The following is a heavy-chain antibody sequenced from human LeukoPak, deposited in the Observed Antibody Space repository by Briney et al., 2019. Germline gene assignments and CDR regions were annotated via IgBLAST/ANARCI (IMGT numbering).Heavy chain of an antibody. CDR2: INSDGSST. CDR3: AKDSGWLDTQDAFDI. D-gene: IGHD6-19*01. CDR1: GFTFSSYW. Sequence: GGSLRLSCAASGFTFSSYWMHWVRQAPGKGLVWVSRINSDGSSTSYADSVKGRFTISRDNAKNTLYLQMNSLRAEDTAVYYCAKDSGWLDTQDAFDIWGQGTMVTVSS. J-gene: IGHJ3*02. V-gene: IGHV3-74*01.